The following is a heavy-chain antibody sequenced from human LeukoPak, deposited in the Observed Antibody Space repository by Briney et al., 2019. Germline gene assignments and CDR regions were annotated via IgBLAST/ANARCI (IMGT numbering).Heavy chain of an antibody. CDR3: AKSFGPVIAAAGTGAD. CDR1: GFTFSSYT. CDR2: ISGSGVNT. V-gene: IGHV3-23*01. J-gene: IGHJ4*02. Sequence: GGSLRLSCAASGFTFSSYTMNWVRQAPGKGLEWVSVISGSGVNTYYADSVTGRFTISRDNSKNTLYLQMNSLRAEDTAVYYCAKSFGPVIAAAGTGADWGQGILVTVSS. D-gene: IGHD6-13*01.